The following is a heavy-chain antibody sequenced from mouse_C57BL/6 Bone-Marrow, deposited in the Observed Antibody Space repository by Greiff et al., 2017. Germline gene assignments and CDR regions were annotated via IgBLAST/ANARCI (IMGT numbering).Heavy chain of an antibody. CDR1: GYTFTSYG. J-gene: IGHJ3*01. CDR3: ARVHYYGSRRWFAY. CDR2: IYPRSGNT. Sequence: QVQLQQSGAELARPGASVKLSCKASGYTFTSYGISWVKQRTGPGLEWIGEIYPRSGNTYYNEKFKGKATLTADKSSSTAYMELRSLTSEDSAVYFCARVHYYGSRRWFAYWGQGTLVTVSA. D-gene: IGHD1-1*01. V-gene: IGHV1-81*01.